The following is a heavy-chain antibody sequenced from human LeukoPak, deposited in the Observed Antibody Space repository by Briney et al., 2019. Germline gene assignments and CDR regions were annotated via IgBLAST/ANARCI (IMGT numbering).Heavy chain of an antibody. CDR2: ISWNSGSI. CDR3: AIDPGGSSGWYYFDY. D-gene: IGHD6-13*01. Sequence: GRSLRLSCAASGFTFDDYARHWVRQAPGKGLEWVSGISWNSGSIGYADSVKGRVTISRDNAKNSLYLQMISLRAEDTAFYYCAIDPGGSSGWYYFDYWGQGTLVTVSS. CDR1: GFTFDDYA. V-gene: IGHV3-9*01. J-gene: IGHJ4*02.